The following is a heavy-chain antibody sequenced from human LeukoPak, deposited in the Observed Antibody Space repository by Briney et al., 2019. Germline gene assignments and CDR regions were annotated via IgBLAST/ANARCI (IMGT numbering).Heavy chain of an antibody. CDR2: ISAYNGNT. V-gene: IGHV1-18*01. CDR3: ARGPDDYGDFRWFDP. CDR1: GYTFTSYG. J-gene: IGHJ5*02. D-gene: IGHD4-17*01. Sequence: GASVKVSCKASGYTFTSYGISWVRQAPGQGLEWMGWISAYNGNTNYAQKLQGRVTMTTDTSTSTAYMELRSLRSDDTAVYYCARGPDDYGDFRWFDPWGQGTLVTVSS.